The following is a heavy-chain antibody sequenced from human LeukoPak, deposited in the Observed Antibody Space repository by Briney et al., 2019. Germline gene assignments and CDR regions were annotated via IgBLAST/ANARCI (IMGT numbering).Heavy chain of an antibody. J-gene: IGHJ4*02. V-gene: IGHV1-2*02. D-gene: IGHD1-1*01. CDR2: INPNSGGT. Sequence: ASVKVSCKASGYTFTGYYMHWVRQAPGQGLEWMGWINPNSGGTNYAQKFQGRVTMTRDTSISTAYMELSRLRSDDTAVYYCARDINGWNDVGSDYWGQGTLVTVSS. CDR3: ARDINGWNDVGSDY. CDR1: GYTFTGYY.